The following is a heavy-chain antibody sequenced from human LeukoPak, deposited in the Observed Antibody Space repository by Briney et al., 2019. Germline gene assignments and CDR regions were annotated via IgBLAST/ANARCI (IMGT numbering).Heavy chain of an antibody. Sequence: SETLSLTCTVSGGSISRGGYYWSWIRQHPGKGLEWIGYIYYSGSTYYDPSLKSRVTMSVDTSMYQFSLKLNSVTAADTAVYYCARRSGYAPYYYDYWGQGILVTVSS. CDR1: GGSISRGGYY. CDR2: IYYSGST. J-gene: IGHJ4*02. D-gene: IGHD3-22*01. V-gene: IGHV4-31*03. CDR3: ARRSGYAPYYYDY.